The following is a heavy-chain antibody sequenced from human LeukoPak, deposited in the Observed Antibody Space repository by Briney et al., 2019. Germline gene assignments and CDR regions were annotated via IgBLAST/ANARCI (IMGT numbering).Heavy chain of an antibody. V-gene: IGHV1-18*01. Sequence: GASVKVSCKASGYTFTSYGISWVRQAPGQGLEWMGWISAYNGNTNYAQKFQDRVRIIADKSTSTVHMELSNLRSEDTAVYYCARGYYDYLWGNYRSAHYDSWGQGTLVSVSS. D-gene: IGHD3-16*02. CDR1: GYTFTSYG. J-gene: IGHJ4*02. CDR3: ARGYYDYLWGNYRSAHYDS. CDR2: ISAYNGNT.